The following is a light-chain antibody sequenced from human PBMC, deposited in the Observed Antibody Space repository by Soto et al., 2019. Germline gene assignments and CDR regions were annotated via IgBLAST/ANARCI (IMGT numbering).Light chain of an antibody. CDR3: QQRSYWPT. J-gene: IGKJ1*01. CDR1: QSVSSY. Sequence: EIVLTQSPATLSLSPGERATLSCRDSQSVSSYLAWYQQNPGQATRLLIYDASNRATGIAARFSGSGSGTDFTLTISSLEPEDFAVYYCQQRSYWPTFGQGTKVDIK. CDR2: DAS. V-gene: IGKV3-11*01.